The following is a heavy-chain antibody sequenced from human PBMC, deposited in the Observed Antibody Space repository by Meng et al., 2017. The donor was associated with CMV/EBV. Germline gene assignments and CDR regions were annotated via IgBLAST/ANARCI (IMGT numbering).Heavy chain of an antibody. J-gene: IGHJ6*02. CDR1: GCSISSYY. CDR3: ARSLVVVPAVQTYYYYYGMDV. V-gene: IGHV4-59*01. D-gene: IGHD2-2*01. CDR2: IYYSGST. Sequence: GSLRLSCTVSGCSISSYYWSWIRQPPGKGLEWIGYIYYSGSTNYNPSLKSRVTISVDTSKNQFSLKLSSVTAADTAVYYCARSLVVVPAVQTYYYYYGMDVWGQGTTVTVSS.